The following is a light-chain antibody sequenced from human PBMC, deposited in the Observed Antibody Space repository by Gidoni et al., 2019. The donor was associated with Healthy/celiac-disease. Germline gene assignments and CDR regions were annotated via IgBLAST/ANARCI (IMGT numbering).Light chain of an antibody. J-gene: IGLJ2*01. Sequence: QSALTQPASVSGSPGQSITISCTGTSSDVGGYNYVSWYQQHPGKSPNLMIYEVSHRPSGFSNRFSGSKSGNTASLTISGLQAEDEADYYCSSYTSSSTLVVFGGGTKLTVL. CDR1: SSDVGGYNY. CDR2: EVS. CDR3: SSYTSSSTLVV. V-gene: IGLV2-14*01.